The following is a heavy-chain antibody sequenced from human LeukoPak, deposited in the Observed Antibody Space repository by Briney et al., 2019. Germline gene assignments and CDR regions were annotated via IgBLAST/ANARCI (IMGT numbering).Heavy chain of an antibody. J-gene: IGHJ4*02. CDR3: ARDPHGDYSDY. CDR1: GGSISSSSYY. V-gene: IGHV4-39*07. Sequence: SETLSLTCTVSGGSISSSSYYWGWIRQPPGKGLEWIGSIYYSGSTYYNPSLKSRVTISVDTSKNQFSLKLSSVTAADTAVYYCARDPHGDYSDYWGQGTLVTVSS. D-gene: IGHD4-17*01. CDR2: IYYSGST.